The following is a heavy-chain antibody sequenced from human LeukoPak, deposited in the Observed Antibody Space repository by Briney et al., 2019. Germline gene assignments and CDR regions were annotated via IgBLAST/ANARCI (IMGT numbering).Heavy chain of an antibody. CDR3: VRDVSQRRHFDY. D-gene: IGHD1-1*01. CDR2: FYGSGSA. V-gene: IGHV4-30-4*08. J-gene: IGHJ4*02. CDR1: RGSINSGDYH. Sequence: SETLSLTCTVSRGSINSGDYHWSWIRQPPGKGLEWIGYFYGSGSASYNPSLKSRVTISVDRSNNQFSLKMSSVTAADTAVYYCVRDVSQRRHFDYWGQGTLVTVSS.